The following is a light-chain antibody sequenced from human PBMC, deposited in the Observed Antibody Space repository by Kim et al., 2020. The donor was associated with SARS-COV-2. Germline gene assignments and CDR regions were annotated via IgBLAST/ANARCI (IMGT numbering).Light chain of an antibody. CDR1: QDIRND. CDR3: LQHSTYPIT. V-gene: IGKV1-17*01. J-gene: IGKJ5*01. Sequence: ASVGDRVTITCLASQDIRNDLGWYQHNPGRAPKRLIYGASSLQSGVPSRFSGSGSGTEFTLTISSVQPEDFATYFCLQHSTYPITFGQGTRLEIK. CDR2: GAS.